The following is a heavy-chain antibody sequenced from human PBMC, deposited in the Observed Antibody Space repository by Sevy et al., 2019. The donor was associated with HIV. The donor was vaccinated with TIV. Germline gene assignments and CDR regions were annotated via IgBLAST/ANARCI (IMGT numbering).Heavy chain of an antibody. CDR2: ISGSGGST. V-gene: IGHV3-23*01. J-gene: IGHJ6*02. D-gene: IGHD3-3*02. Sequence: GGSLRLSCAASGFTFSSYAMSWVRQAPGKGLEWVSAISGSGGSTYYADSVKGRFTISRDNSKNTLYLQMNGLRAEDTAVYYCAKDRTSISYYYYGMDVWGQGTTVTVSS. CDR3: AKDRTSISYYYYGMDV. CDR1: GFTFSSYA.